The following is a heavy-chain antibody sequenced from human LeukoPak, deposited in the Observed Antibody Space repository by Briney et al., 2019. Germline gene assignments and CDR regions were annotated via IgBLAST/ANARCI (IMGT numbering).Heavy chain of an antibody. CDR1: GYTFTSYG. V-gene: IGHV1-18*01. J-gene: IGHJ3*02. Sequence: ASVKVSCKASGYTFTSYGISWVRQAPGQGLEWMGWISAYNGNTNYAQKFQGRVTITRDTSASTAYMELSSLRPEDTAVYYCARDSPPTIVGASWDAFDIWGQGTMVTVSS. CDR2: ISAYNGNT. CDR3: ARDSPPTIVGASWDAFDI. D-gene: IGHD1-26*01.